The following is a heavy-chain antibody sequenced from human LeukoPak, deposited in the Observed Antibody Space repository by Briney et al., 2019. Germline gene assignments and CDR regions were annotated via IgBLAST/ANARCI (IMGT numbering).Heavy chain of an antibody. J-gene: IGHJ6*04. CDR3: AGGNSMDV. CDR2: INKDGGGI. V-gene: IGHV3-7*03. CDR1: GFPFSNSW. D-gene: IGHD1/OR15-1a*01. Sequence: GGSLRLSSAVSGFPFSNSWMYWVRQAPGKGLEGVANINKDGGGISYVDSVKGRFIISRDNARNSLYLQMNSLRVEDTAVYFCAGGNSMDVWGKGTAVTVSS.